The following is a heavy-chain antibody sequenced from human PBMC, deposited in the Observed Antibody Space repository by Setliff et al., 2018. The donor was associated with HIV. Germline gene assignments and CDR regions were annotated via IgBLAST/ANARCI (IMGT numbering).Heavy chain of an antibody. Sequence: SETLSLTCAVYGGSFSGYFWTWIRQPPQKRLEWIGEINHGGDTNYNPSLKSRVTISVDTSKNQFSLKLSSVTAADTAVYYCARVGDFYDGSGHYSVLDAFDMWGHGTKVTVS. CDR2: INHGGDT. V-gene: IGHV4-34*01. J-gene: IGHJ3*02. CDR3: ARVGDFYDGSGHYSVLDAFDM. D-gene: IGHD3-22*01. CDR1: GGSFSGYF.